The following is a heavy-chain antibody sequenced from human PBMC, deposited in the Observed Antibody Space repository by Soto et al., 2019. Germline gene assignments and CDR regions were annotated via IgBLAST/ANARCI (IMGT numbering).Heavy chain of an antibody. D-gene: IGHD2-15*01. Sequence: QVQLVQSGAEVRKPGASVKVSCKASGYTFSTSGMSWLRQAPGQGLEWMGWISTYNGDTNDAPKFQDRVTMTSDTSTSTVYMELRSLRSDDTAVYYCARAGAAPYYYYGMDVWGQGNRVTVSS. J-gene: IGHJ6*02. V-gene: IGHV1-18*01. CDR1: GYTFSTSG. CDR3: ARAGAAPYYYYGMDV. CDR2: ISTYNGDT.